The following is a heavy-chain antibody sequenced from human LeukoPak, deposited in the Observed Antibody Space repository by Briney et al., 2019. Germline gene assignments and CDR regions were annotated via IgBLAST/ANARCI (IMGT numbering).Heavy chain of an antibody. CDR3: TTDSNYGAFD. D-gene: IGHD4-17*01. J-gene: IGHJ4*02. CDR2: IKKKSDGETT. Sequence: GGSLRLSCAASGFTFSDAWMSWVRQAPGKGLEWVGRIKKKSDGETTDYAAPVKGRFSILRDDSKNTLYLQMNSLKTEDTALYYCTTDSNYGAFDWGQGILVTVS. V-gene: IGHV3-15*01. CDR1: GFTFSDAW.